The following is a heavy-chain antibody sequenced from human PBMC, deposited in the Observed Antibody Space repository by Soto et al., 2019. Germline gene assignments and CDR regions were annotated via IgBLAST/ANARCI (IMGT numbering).Heavy chain of an antibody. CDR1: GYTFTGYY. Sequence: QVQLVQSGAEVKKPGASVKVSCKASGYTFTGYYMHWVRQAPGQGLEWMGWINPNSGGTNYAQKFQGWVTMTRDTSISTAYMELSRLRSDDTAVYYCAREDGYSYGYYGMDVWGQGTTVTVSS. D-gene: IGHD5-18*01. J-gene: IGHJ6*02. CDR3: AREDGYSYGYYGMDV. CDR2: INPNSGGT. V-gene: IGHV1-2*04.